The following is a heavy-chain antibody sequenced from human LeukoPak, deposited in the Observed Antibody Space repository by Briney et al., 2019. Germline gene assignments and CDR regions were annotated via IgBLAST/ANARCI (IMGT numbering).Heavy chain of an antibody. Sequence: PGGSLRLSCAASGFTVSSNYMNWVRQAPGKGLEWVSVIYSGGATYYADSVKGRFTISRDISKNTVYLRMNSLRAEDSAVYYCARGYGPDYWGQGTLVTVSS. CDR3: ARGYGPDY. CDR2: IYSGGAT. V-gene: IGHV3-53*01. D-gene: IGHD4-17*01. CDR1: GFTVSSNY. J-gene: IGHJ4*02.